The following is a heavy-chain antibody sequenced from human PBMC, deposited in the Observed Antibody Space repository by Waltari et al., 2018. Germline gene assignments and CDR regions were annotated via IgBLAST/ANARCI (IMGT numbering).Heavy chain of an antibody. D-gene: IGHD3-22*01. J-gene: IGHJ4*02. CDR2: IYTSGST. Sequence: QVQLQESGPGLVKPSQTLSLTCTVSGGSISSGSYYWSWIRQPAGKGLEWIGYIYTSGSTNYNPSLKSRVTISVDTSKNQFSLKLSSVTAADTAVYYCARAHDSSGYYLGYWGQGTLVTVSS. CDR3: ARAHDSSGYYLGY. V-gene: IGHV4-61*09. CDR1: GGSISSGSYY.